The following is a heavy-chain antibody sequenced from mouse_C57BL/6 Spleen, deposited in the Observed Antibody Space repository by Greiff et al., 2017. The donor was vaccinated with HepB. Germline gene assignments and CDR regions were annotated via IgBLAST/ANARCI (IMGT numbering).Heavy chain of an antibody. CDR1: GYAFSSSW. J-gene: IGHJ4*01. Sequence: QVQLQQSGPELVKPGASVKISCKASGYAFSSSWMNWVKQRPGKGLEWIGRIYPGDGDTNYNGKFKGKATLTADKSSSTAYMQLSSLTSEDSAVYVCARSGYYGSGLMDYWGQGTSVTVSS. V-gene: IGHV1-82*01. D-gene: IGHD1-1*01. CDR2: IYPGDGDT. CDR3: ARSGYYGSGLMDY.